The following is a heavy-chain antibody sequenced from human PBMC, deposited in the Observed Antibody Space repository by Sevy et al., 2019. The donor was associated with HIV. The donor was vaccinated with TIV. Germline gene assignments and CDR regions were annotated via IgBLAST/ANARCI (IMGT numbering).Heavy chain of an antibody. CDR3: ATHAGIAAAGRVFDY. V-gene: IGHV3-72*01. Sequence: GESLRLSCVASGFTFSDHYMEWVRQAPGKGLEWVGRTRNKADGYTTEYAASVKGRFTISRDESKNSLYVQMNSLKAEDTAVYYCATHAGIAAAGRVFDYWGQRTLVTVSS. J-gene: IGHJ4*02. CDR2: TRNKADGYTT. CDR1: GFTFSDHY. D-gene: IGHD6-13*01.